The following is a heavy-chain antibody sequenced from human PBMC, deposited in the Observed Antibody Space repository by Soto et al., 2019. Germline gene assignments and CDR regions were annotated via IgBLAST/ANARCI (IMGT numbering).Heavy chain of an antibody. CDR2: IYYSGST. J-gene: IGHJ5*02. CDR1: GGSISSGGYY. CDR3: ARDPNTIFYT. V-gene: IGHV4-31*11. D-gene: IGHD3-3*01. Sequence: QVQLQESGPGLVKPSQTLSLTCAVSGGSISSGGYYWSWIRQHPGKGLEWIGYIYYSGSTYYNPSLKSRVTISRDTAKNLVSLNLSSVTDADTAVYYCARDPNTIFYTWGQGILVTVSS.